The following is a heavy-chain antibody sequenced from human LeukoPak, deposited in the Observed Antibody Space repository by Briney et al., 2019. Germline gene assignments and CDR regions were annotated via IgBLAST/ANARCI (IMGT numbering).Heavy chain of an antibody. D-gene: IGHD4-23*01. CDR1: GFTCSSYA. CDR3: ARGPLLGCRWDY. CDR2: ISSNGGST. J-gene: IGHJ4*02. Sequence: GGSLRLSRAASGFTCSSYAMHWVRQAPGKGLEYVSAISSNGGSTYYANSVKGRFTISRDNSKNTLYLQMGSLRAEDMAVYYCARGPLLGCRWDYWGQGTLVTVSS. V-gene: IGHV3-64*01.